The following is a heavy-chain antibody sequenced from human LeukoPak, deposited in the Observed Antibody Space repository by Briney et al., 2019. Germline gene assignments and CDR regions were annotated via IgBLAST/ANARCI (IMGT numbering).Heavy chain of an antibody. D-gene: IGHD3-22*01. V-gene: IGHV4-4*07. J-gene: IGHJ4*02. CDR3: ARDERRPTYYYDSSGSYYFDY. CDR2: IYTSGST. Sequence: SETLSLTCTVSGGSISSYYWSWIRQPAGKGLEWIGRIYTSGSTNYNPSVKSRCTMSVDTSKNQFSLKLSSVTAADTAVYYCARDERRPTYYYDSSGSYYFDYWGQGTLVTVSS. CDR1: GGSISSYY.